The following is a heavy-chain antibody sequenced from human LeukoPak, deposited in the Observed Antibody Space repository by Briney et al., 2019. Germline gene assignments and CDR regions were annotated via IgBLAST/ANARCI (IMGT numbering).Heavy chain of an antibody. CDR1: GGTFSSYA. Sequence: GASVKVSCKASGGTFSSYAISWVRQAPGQGLEWMGGIIPIFGTANYAQKFQGRVTITADESTSTAYMELSSLRSEDTAVYYCARGYCSGTSCFGGGMDVWGQGTTVTVSS. CDR2: IIPIFGTA. J-gene: IGHJ6*02. V-gene: IGHV1-69*13. D-gene: IGHD2-2*01. CDR3: ARGYCSGTSCFGGGMDV.